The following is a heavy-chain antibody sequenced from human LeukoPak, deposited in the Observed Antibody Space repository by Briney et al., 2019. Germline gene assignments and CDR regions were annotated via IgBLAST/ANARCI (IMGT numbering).Heavy chain of an antibody. CDR3: ARHRIAVAGTTHNWFDP. D-gene: IGHD6-13*01. CDR1: GGXVSSSGYY. CDR2: MYYSGKT. V-gene: IGHV4-39*01. J-gene: IGHJ5*02. Sequence: SETLSLTCSVSGGXVSSSGYYWGWIRQPPGKRLEWIGSMYYSGKTYCNPSLKSRVTISVDTSKNQVSLKLSSVTAADTAVYYCARHRIAVAGTTHNWFDPWGQGTLVTVSS.